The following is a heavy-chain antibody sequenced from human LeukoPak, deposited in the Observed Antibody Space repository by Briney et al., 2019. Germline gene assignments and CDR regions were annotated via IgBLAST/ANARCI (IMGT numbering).Heavy chain of an antibody. Sequence: PSETLSLTCTVSGGSISSSPYYWGWIRQPPGKGLEWIGEINHSGSTNYNASLKSRVTISADTSKNQFSLKLSSVTAADTAVYYCARGRYYDFWSGYNYYNMDVWGKGTTVTVSS. CDR1: GGSISSSPYY. CDR3: ARGRYYDFWSGYNYYNMDV. V-gene: IGHV4-39*07. CDR2: INHSGST. D-gene: IGHD3-3*01. J-gene: IGHJ6*03.